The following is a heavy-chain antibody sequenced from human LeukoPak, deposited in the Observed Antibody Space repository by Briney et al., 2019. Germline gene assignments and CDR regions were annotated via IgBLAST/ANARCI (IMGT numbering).Heavy chain of an antibody. CDR1: GGSISSYY. J-gene: IGHJ4*02. D-gene: IGHD1-7*01. V-gene: IGHV4-59*12. Sequence: SETLSLTCTVSGGSISSYYWSWIRQPPGKGLEWIGYIYYSGSTNYNPSLKSRVTISVDTSKNQFSLKLSSVTAADTAVYYCARGRITGTRIYFDYWGQGTLVTVSS. CDR2: IYYSGST. CDR3: ARGRITGTRIYFDY.